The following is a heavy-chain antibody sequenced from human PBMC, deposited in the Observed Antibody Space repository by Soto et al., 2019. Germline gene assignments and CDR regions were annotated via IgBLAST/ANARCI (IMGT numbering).Heavy chain of an antibody. J-gene: IGHJ6*02. D-gene: IGHD2-2*02. CDR2: IYPGDSDT. V-gene: IGHV5-51*01. CDR3: ARMTLDIVVVPAAIRPFYYYGMDV. Sequence: GESLKISCKGSGYSFTSYWIGWVRQMPGKGLEWMGIIYPGDSDTRYSPSFQGQITISADKSISTAYLQWSSLKASDTAMYYCARMTLDIVVVPAAIRPFYYYGMDVWGQGTTVTVSS. CDR1: GYSFTSYW.